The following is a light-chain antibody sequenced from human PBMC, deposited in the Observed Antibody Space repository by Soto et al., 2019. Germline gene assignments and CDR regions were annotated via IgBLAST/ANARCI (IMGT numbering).Light chain of an antibody. Sequence: QSALTQPPSVSGSPGQSVTISCTGTSSDVGDYDRVSWYQQPPGTAPRLLIYEVTNRPSGVPDRFSGSKSGNTASLTISGLQAEDETDYYCSSYTSSSTVLFGGGTKLTVL. J-gene: IGLJ2*01. CDR1: SSDVGDYDR. V-gene: IGLV2-18*02. CDR3: SSYTSSSTVL. CDR2: EVT.